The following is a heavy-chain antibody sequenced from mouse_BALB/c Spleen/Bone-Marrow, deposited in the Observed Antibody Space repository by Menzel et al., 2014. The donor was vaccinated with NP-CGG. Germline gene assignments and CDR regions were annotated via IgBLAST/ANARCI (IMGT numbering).Heavy chain of an antibody. CDR1: GYSSTGYF. V-gene: IGHV1-37*01. D-gene: IGHD2-3*01. CDR3: GGQDGFFGGFAY. CDR2: INPYNGDT. J-gene: IGHJ3*01. Sequence: EVHLVESGPELVKPGASVKISCKASGYSSTGYFMNWVKQSHGKSLEWIGRINPYNGDTFYNQKFKGKATLTVDKSSSTAHMELLSLTSEDSAVHYWGGQDGFFGGFAYWGQGTLVTVSA.